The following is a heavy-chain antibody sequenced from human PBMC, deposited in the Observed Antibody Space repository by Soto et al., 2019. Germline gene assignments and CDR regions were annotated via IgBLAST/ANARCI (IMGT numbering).Heavy chain of an antibody. CDR2: IRGFSPYT. CDR3: TRDRGYDAHDYYYNAMDV. CDR1: GFTFRTYT. Sequence: LRLSCVASGFTFRTYTMNWVRQAPGKGLEWVSGIRGFSPYTFYAESVKGRFTISRDNAKNSLYLQMNSLGVEDTAVYYCTRDRGYDAHDYYYNAMDVWGQGTTVTVSS. J-gene: IGHJ6*02. D-gene: IGHD2-15*01. V-gene: IGHV3-21*01.